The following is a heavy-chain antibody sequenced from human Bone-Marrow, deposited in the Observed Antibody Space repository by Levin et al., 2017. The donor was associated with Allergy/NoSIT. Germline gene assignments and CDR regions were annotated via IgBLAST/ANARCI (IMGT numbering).Heavy chain of an antibody. CDR1: GGSITSNY. CDR3: ARATPSGGNAYYHFCMDV. J-gene: IGHJ6*03. CDR2: SFYSGST. Sequence: SETLSLTCTVPGGSITSNYWTWIRQSPEKRLEWIGFSFYSGSTNTNPSLKTPVTMSVDTSTTLFSLTLRSVTAADSAVYYCARATPSGGNAYYHFCMDVWGEGTTVAVS. V-gene: IGHV4-59*13. D-gene: IGHD2-8*02.